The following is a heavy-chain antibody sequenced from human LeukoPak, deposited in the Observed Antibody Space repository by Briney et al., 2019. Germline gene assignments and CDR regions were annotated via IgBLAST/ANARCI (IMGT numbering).Heavy chain of an antibody. D-gene: IGHD6-19*01. CDR1: GFTFSTSA. V-gene: IGHV3-23*01. CDR2: ISDSGDYI. J-gene: IGHJ4*02. Sequence: GGSLSLSCEASGFTFSTSAMGWVRQAPGKGLEWVSTISDSGDYIRYADSVRGRVTISRGNSKNTLYIQMNSLRGEDTAVYYCAKECSGRPAFESCGEGTLVTVSS. CDR3: AKECSGRPAFES.